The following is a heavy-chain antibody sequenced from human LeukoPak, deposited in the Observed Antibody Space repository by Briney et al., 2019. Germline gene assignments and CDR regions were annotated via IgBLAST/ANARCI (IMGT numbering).Heavy chain of an antibody. Sequence: SETLSLTCTVSGSSLSSYYWSWIRQPPGKGLEWIGYIYYSGSTNYNPSLKSRVTISVDTSKNQFSLKLSSVTAADTAVYYCARAHILTGYYTAFDIWGQGTMVTVSS. V-gene: IGHV4-59*01. J-gene: IGHJ3*02. CDR2: IYYSGST. CDR3: ARAHILTGYYTAFDI. D-gene: IGHD3-9*01. CDR1: GSSLSSYY.